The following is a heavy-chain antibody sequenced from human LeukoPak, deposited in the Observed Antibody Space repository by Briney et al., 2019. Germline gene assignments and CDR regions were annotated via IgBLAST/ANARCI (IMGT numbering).Heavy chain of an antibody. CDR2: ISSGAATI. Sequence: GGSLRLSCAASGFTFSSYEMNWVRQAPGKGLEWVSSISSGAATIYYADSVKGRFTISRDNAKNSLYLQMSSLRAEDTAVYYCAKGHYDGGPYYYFDYWGQGTLVTVSS. CDR1: GFTFSSYE. D-gene: IGHD3-22*01. CDR3: AKGHYDGGPYYYFDY. J-gene: IGHJ4*02. V-gene: IGHV3-48*03.